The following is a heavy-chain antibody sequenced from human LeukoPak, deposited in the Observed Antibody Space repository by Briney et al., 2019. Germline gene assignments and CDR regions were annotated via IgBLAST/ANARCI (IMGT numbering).Heavy chain of an antibody. CDR3: APTKTAAAVPNWFDP. J-gene: IGHJ5*02. CDR1: GFTFSSYA. D-gene: IGHD6-13*01. Sequence: GGSLRLSCAASGFTFSSYAMSWVRQAAGKGREGVSAISGSGGSTYYADSVKGRFTISRDNSKNTLYLQMNSLRAEDTAVYYCAPTKTAAAVPNWFDPWGQGTLVTVSS. V-gene: IGHV3-23*01. CDR2: ISGSGGST.